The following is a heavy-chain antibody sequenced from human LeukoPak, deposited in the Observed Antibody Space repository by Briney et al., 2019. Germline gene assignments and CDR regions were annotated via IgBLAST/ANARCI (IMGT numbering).Heavy chain of an antibody. V-gene: IGHV3-7*01. CDR3: ARETPRRGETRDGYR. J-gene: IGHJ4*02. CDR2: IKEDGSET. CDR1: GFTFKRYW. Sequence: GESLRLSCAASGFTFKRYWMNWVRQVPGKGLECLANIKEDGSETYYADSVKGRFTISRDNPKNLLFLQINSLRVEDTAVYYCARETPRRGETRDGYRWGQGTLVTVSS. D-gene: IGHD5-24*01.